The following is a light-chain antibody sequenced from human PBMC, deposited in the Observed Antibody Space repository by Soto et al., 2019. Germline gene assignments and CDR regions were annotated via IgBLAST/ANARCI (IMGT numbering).Light chain of an antibody. V-gene: IGKV3-11*01. J-gene: IGKJ4*01. CDR2: GAS. CDR3: QQRSNWPLT. CDR1: QSVSSN. Sequence: EIVMTRSPATLSVSPGERATLSSRACQSVSSNLAWYQQKPGQAPRLLIYGASTRATGIPARFSGSGSGTDFTLTISSLEPEDFAVYYCQQRSNWPLTFGGGTKVDIK.